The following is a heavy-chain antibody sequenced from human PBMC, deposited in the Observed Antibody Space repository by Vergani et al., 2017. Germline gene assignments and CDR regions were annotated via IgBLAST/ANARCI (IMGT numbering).Heavy chain of an antibody. V-gene: IGHV3-23*01. J-gene: IGHJ4*02. Sequence: EVQLLQSGGGVIQPGGSVRLSCAASGFTFSACPMTWVRQAPGKGLEWVSAISARYPSTYYADSVKGRFTISRDNSKNTLYLQMNSLRAEDTAVYYCAKDMDYGDFFDYWGQGTLVTVSS. CDR3: AKDMDYGDFFDY. CDR2: ISARYPST. CDR1: GFTFSACP. D-gene: IGHD4-17*01.